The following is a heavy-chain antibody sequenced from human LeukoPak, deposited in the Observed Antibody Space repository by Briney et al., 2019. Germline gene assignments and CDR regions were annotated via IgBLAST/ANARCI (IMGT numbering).Heavy chain of an antibody. D-gene: IGHD3-16*02. Sequence: ASVKVSCKASGYTFTGYYMHWVRQAPGQGLEWMGWINPNSGGTNYAQKFQGRVTMTRDTSISTAYMELSRLRSDDTAVYYRARDTTVKYYDYVWGSYRYFGYWGQGTLVTVSS. CDR1: GYTFTGYY. CDR2: INPNSGGT. CDR3: ARDTTVKYYDYVWGSYRYFGY. J-gene: IGHJ4*02. V-gene: IGHV1-2*02.